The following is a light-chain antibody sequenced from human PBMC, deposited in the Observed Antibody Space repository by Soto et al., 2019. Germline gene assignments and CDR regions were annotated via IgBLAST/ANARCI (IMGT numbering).Light chain of an antibody. V-gene: IGKV1-5*01. CDR1: PSIHRW. J-gene: IGKJ2*01. CDR2: DAS. CDR3: QQYSSYLYT. Sequence: DIQMTQSPSTLSASVGDRVTITCRASPSIHRWLAWYHQKPGKAPKLLIYDASTLESGVPSRFSGSGSGTEFTLTITSLQPDDFATYYCQQYSSYLYTFGQGTKLEIK.